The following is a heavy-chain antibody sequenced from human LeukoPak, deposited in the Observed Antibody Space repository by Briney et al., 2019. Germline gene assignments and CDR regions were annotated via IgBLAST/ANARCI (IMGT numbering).Heavy chain of an antibody. CDR1: GFTFSSYW. V-gene: IGHV3-7*01. CDR2: IKQDGSEK. CDR3: AKDMGSSATTIDY. D-gene: IGHD6-19*01. J-gene: IGHJ4*02. Sequence: GGSLRLSCAASGFTFSSYWMSWVRQAPGKGLEWVANIKQDGSEKYYVDSVKGRFTISRDNAKNSLYLQMNSLRAEDTAVYYCAKDMGSSATTIDYWGQGTLVTVSS.